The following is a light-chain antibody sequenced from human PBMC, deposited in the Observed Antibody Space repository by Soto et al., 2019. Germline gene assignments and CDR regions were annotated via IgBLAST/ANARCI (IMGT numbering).Light chain of an antibody. V-gene: IGLV2-14*03. CDR3: SSYTGSTTLVV. CDR1: SSDVGGYNY. Sequence: QSALTQPASVSGSPGQSITISCAGTSSDVGGYNYVSWYQQHPGKAPKLMIYDVSNRPSGVSNRFSGSRSGNTASLTISGLQAEVEAHYYCSSYTGSTTLVVFGGGTKLTVL. J-gene: IGLJ2*01. CDR2: DVS.